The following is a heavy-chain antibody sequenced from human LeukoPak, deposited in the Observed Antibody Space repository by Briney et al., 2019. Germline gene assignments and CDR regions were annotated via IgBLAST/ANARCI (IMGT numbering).Heavy chain of an antibody. CDR3: ARYYMSGTYRGFFNY. D-gene: IGHD3-10*01. CDR1: GGSISSYY. Sequence: PSETLSLTCTVSGGSISSYYWSWIRQPPGKGLEWIGYIYYSGSTNYNPSLKSRVTISVDTSKNQFSLKLSSVTAADTAVYYCARYYMSGTYRGFFNYWGQGTLVTVSS. CDR2: IYYSGST. V-gene: IGHV4-59*08. J-gene: IGHJ4*01.